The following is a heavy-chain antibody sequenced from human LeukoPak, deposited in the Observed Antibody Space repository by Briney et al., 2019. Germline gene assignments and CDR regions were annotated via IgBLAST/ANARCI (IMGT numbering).Heavy chain of an antibody. CDR1: GGSISSYY. V-gene: IGHV4-59*08. CDR2: IYYSGST. J-gene: IGHJ2*01. Sequence: PSETLSLTRTVSGGSISSYYWSWIRQPPGKGLEWTGYIYYSGSTNYNPSLKSRVTISVDTSKNQFSLKLSSVTAADTAVYYCARQGGGFWYFDLWGRGTLVTVSS. D-gene: IGHD6-25*01. CDR3: ARQGGGFWYFDL.